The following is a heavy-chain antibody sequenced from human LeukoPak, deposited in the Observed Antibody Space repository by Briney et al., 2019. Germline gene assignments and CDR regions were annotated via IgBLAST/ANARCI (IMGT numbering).Heavy chain of an antibody. D-gene: IGHD3-22*01. Sequence: GGSLRLSCAASGFTVSSNYMSWVRQAPGKGLEWVSVIYSGGSTYYADSVKGRFTISRDNSKNTLYLQMNSLRAEDTAVYYCARGPYFYDSSGYLRYYLDSWGQGTLVTVSS. V-gene: IGHV3-53*01. J-gene: IGHJ4*02. CDR1: GFTVSSNY. CDR2: IYSGGST. CDR3: ARGPYFYDSSGYLRYYLDS.